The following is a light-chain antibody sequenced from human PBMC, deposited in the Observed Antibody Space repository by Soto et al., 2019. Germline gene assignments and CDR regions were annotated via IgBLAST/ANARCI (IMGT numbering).Light chain of an antibody. CDR2: DVS. V-gene: IGLV2-14*01. CDR1: NSDVGGYNY. CDR3: SSYTSSSTLV. Sequence: QSALTQPASVSGSPGQSITISCTGTNSDVGGYNYVSWYQHHPGKAPKLMIYDVSNRPSGVSNRFSGSKSANTASLTISGLQAEDEADYYCSSYTSSSTLVFGGGTQLTVL. J-gene: IGLJ3*02.